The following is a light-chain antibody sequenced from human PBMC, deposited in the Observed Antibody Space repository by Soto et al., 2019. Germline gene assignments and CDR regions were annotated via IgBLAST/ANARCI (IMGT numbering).Light chain of an antibody. CDR1: QGIGNY. CDR2: AAS. V-gene: IGKV1-9*01. J-gene: IGKJ2*01. CDR3: QQLNNYPYT. Sequence: IQLTQSPSSLSASVGDRVTITCRASQGIGNYLAWYQQKPGKVPNVLIYAASTLQSGVPSRFSGSGSGTDFILTISSLQPEDFATYYCQQLNNYPYTFGQGTKLEIK.